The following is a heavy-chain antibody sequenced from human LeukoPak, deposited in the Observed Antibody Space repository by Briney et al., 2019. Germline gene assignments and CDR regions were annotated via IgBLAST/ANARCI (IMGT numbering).Heavy chain of an antibody. CDR2: IYPGDSDT. J-gene: IGHJ3*02. Sequence: GESLKISCKGSGYSFTSYWIGWVRQMPGKGLEWMGIIYPGDSDTRYSPSFQGQVTISADKSISTAYLQRSSLEASDTAMYYCARSLMDSGFDAFDIWGQGTMVTVSS. D-gene: IGHD2-8*01. V-gene: IGHV5-51*01. CDR3: ARSLMDSGFDAFDI. CDR1: GYSFTSYW.